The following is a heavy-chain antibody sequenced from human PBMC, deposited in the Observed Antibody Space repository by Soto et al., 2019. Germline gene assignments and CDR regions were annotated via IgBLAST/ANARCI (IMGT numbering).Heavy chain of an antibody. CDR2: IPWNSGTL. CDR1: GFTFNDFA. CDR3: ARHRGYHYYGMDV. V-gene: IGHV3-9*01. Sequence: GGSLRLSCVASGFTFNDFAMHWVRQAPGKGLEWVSGIPWNSGTLDYADSVRGRFSISRDNAKSSLYLQMNSLRVEDTALYYCARHRGYHYYGMDVWGQGTTVTVSS. J-gene: IGHJ6*02.